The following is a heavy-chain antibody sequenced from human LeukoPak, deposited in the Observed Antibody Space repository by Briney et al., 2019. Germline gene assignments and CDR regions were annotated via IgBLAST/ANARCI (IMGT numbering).Heavy chain of an antibody. Sequence: GGSLRLSCTASGFTFIKGWMSWVRQAPGKGLEWVGRVKSKSDGGTIDYGAPVKGRFTISRDDSKNMLYLQMNSLQTEDTAVYYCTTDRGIAVRPLFDYWGQGTLVTVSS. V-gene: IGHV3-15*01. CDR2: VKSKSDGGTI. CDR1: GFTFIKGW. D-gene: IGHD6-19*01. CDR3: TTDRGIAVRPLFDY. J-gene: IGHJ4*02.